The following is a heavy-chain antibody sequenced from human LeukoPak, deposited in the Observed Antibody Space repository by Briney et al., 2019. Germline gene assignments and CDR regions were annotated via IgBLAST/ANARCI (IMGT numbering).Heavy chain of an antibody. D-gene: IGHD6-19*01. Sequence: ASETLSLTCAVYGGSFSGYYWSWIRQPPGKGLEWIGEINHSGSTNYNPSLKSRVTISVDTSKNQFSLKLSSVTAADTAVYYCARVIRSSSGPWTNYYYYMDVWGKGTTVTVSS. J-gene: IGHJ6*03. CDR3: ARVIRSSSGPWTNYYYYMDV. CDR2: INHSGST. CDR1: GGSFSGYY. V-gene: IGHV4-34*01.